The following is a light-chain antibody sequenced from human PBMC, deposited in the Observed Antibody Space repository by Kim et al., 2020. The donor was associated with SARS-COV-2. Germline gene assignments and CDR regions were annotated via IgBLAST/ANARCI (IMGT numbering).Light chain of an antibody. CDR3: QSDDSSLSGSGV. V-gene: IGLV1-40*01. CDR1: KSNSGAGYR. J-gene: IGLJ2*01. Sequence: VSISGTGSKSNSGAGYRVSLDQRRQTTAPTRLIVGNISLPSGVPDRCCGSNAGTSASPTITGLQAEEESDYFCQSDDSSLSGSGVFGGGTKLTVL. CDR2: GNI.